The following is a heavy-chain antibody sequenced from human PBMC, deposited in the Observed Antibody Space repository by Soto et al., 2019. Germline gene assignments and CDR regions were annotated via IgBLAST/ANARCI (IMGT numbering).Heavy chain of an antibody. Sequence: GASVKVSCKASGYTFISYNMQWVRQAPGQRPEWMGWINAGKGDTKYSQKFQGRVTITRDTTATTVHMELSSLTSEDTAVYYCARDQWEIRGFDFWGQGTLVTVSS. J-gene: IGHJ4*02. CDR1: GYTFISYN. D-gene: IGHD1-26*01. CDR2: INAGKGDT. V-gene: IGHV1-3*01. CDR3: ARDQWEIRGFDF.